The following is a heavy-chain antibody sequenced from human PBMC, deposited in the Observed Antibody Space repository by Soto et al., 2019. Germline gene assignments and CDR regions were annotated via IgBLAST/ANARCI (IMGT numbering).Heavy chain of an antibody. V-gene: IGHV4-31*03. J-gene: IGHJ5*02. CDR1: GDSIRVGGYY. Sequence: SETLSLTCTVSGDSIRVGGYYWAWIRQRPGKGLEWMGYIYFTGKTNYNPSLENRLTMSVDMSRRQLYLRLTSVTAADTAVYFCAKDPSPQPIPAVTPGWFDPWGQGISVTVSS. CDR2: IYFTGKT. CDR3: AKDPSPQPIPAVTPGWFDP. D-gene: IGHD4-4*01.